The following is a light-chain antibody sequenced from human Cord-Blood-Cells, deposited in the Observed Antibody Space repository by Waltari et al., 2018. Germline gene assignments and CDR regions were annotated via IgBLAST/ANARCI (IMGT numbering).Light chain of an antibody. J-gene: IGKJ5*01. CDR1: QGISSW. Sequence: DIQMTQSPSSVSASVGDRVTITCRASQGISSWLALYQQQPGKAPKLLIYAASSLQSGVPSRFSGSGSGTDFTITISSRQPEDFATYYCQQANSFPITFGPGTRLEIK. CDR3: QQANSFPIT. CDR2: AAS. V-gene: IGKV1-12*01.